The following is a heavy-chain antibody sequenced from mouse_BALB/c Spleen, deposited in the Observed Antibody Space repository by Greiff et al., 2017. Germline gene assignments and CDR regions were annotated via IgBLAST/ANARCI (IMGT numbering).Heavy chain of an antibody. CDR3: ARLYDGYPYYYAMDY. Sequence: EVQRVESGGGLVQPGGSLKLSCAASGFTFSSYGMSWVRQTPDKRLELVATINSNGGSTYYPDSVKGRFTISRDNAKNTLYLQMSSLKSEDTAMYYCARLYDGYPYYYAMDYWGQGTSVTVSS. D-gene: IGHD2-3*01. CDR1: GFTFSSYG. CDR2: INSNGGST. J-gene: IGHJ4*01. V-gene: IGHV5-6-3*01.